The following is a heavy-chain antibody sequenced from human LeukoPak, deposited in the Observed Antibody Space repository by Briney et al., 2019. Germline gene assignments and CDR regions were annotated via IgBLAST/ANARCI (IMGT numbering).Heavy chain of an antibody. CDR2: IYSSGST. CDR3: ARGAAMVAWYPKGPGLPEFDY. V-gene: IGHV4-38-2*02. J-gene: IGHJ4*02. Sequence: SETLSLTCTVSGYSISNGFYWGWIRQPPGKGLEWIGSIYSSGSTYYNPSLKSRVTISVDTSKNQVSLKLNSVTAADTAVYYCARGAAMVAWYPKGPGLPEFDYWGQGTLVTVSS. CDR1: GYSISNGFY. D-gene: IGHD5-18*01.